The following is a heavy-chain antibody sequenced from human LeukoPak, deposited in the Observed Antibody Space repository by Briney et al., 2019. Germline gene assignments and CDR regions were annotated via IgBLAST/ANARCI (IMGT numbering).Heavy chain of an antibody. V-gene: IGHV1-2*02. CDR2: INPNSGGT. D-gene: IGHD2-2*01. CDR3: ARARYCSSTSCPYYYYYGMDV. CDR1: GYTFTGYY. Sequence: KPGASVKVSCKASGYTFTGYYMHRVRQAPGQGLEWMGWINPNSGGTNYAQKFQGRVTMTRDTSISTAYMELSRLRSDDTAVYYCARARYCSSTSCPYYYYYGMDVWGQGTTVTVSS. J-gene: IGHJ6*02.